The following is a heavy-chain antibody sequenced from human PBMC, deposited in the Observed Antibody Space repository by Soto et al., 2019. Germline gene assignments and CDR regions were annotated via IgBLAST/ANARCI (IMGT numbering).Heavy chain of an antibody. CDR1: GFSLRTSGVG. CDR2: IYWNDDK. Sequence: VSGPTLVNPTQTLTLTCPFSGFSLRTSGVGVGWIRQPPGKALEWLALIYWNDDKRYSPSLKSRLTITKDTSKNQVVLTMTNMDPVDTATYYCAHLLGNREWMGGLDPWGPGTLVTVSS. D-gene: IGHD3-16*01. CDR3: AHLLGNREWMGGLDP. J-gene: IGHJ5*02. V-gene: IGHV2-5*01.